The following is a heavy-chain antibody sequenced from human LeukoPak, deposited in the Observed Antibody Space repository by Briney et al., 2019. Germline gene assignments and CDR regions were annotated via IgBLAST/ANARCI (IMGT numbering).Heavy chain of an antibody. J-gene: IGHJ5*02. CDR3: ARVPTYGNWFDP. CDR2: IYYSGST. V-gene: IGHV4-59*08. D-gene: IGHD3-16*01. Sequence: SETLSLTCTVSGGSISSYYWGWIRQPPGKGLEWIGSIYYSGSTNYNPSLKSRVTISVDTSKNQFSLKLSSVTAADTAVYYCARVPTYGNWFDPWGQGTLVTVSS. CDR1: GGSISSYY.